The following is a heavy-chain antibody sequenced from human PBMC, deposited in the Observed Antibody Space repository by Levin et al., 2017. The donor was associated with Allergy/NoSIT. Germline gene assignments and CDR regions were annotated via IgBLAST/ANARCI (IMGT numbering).Heavy chain of an antibody. V-gene: IGHV4-31*03. CDR2: IYYSGST. Sequence: TSETLSLTCTVSGGSISSGGYYWSWIRQHPGKGLEWIGYIYYSGSTYYNPSLKSRVTISVDTSKNQFSLKLSSVTAADTAVYYCARSGYCSSTSCLYFDYWGQGTLVTVSS. D-gene: IGHD2-2*03. J-gene: IGHJ4*02. CDR1: GGSISSGGYY. CDR3: ARSGYCSSTSCLYFDY.